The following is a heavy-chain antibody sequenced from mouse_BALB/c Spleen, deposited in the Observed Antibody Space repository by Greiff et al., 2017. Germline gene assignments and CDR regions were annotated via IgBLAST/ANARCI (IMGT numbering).Heavy chain of an antibody. V-gene: IGHV3-2*02. CDR1: GYSITSDYA. D-gene: IGHD2-1*01. CDR3: ATYGNYDAMDY. J-gene: IGHJ4*01. CDR2: ISYSGST. Sequence: EVMLVESGPGLVKPSQSLSLTCTVTGYSITSDYAWNWIRQFPGNKLEWMGYISYSGSTSYNPSLKSRISITRDTSKNQFFLQLNSVTTEDTATYYCATYGNYDAMDYWGQGTSVTVSS.